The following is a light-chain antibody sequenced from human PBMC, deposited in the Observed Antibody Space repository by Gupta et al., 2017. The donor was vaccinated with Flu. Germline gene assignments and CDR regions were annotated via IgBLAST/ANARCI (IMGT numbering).Light chain of an antibody. J-gene: IGKJ2*03. CDR3: QQSYSTPVS. V-gene: IGKV1-39*01. Sequence: DLQMTQSSSSLSASVGDRVTITCRASQSISSYLNWFQQKPGKAPTLLIYAASSLQSGAPSRFSGSGSGTDFTLTISSLQPEDFATYYCQQSYSTPVSFGQGTKLEIK. CDR2: AAS. CDR1: QSISSY.